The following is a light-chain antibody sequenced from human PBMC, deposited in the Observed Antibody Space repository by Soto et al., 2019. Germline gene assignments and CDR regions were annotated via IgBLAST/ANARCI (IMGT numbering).Light chain of an antibody. CDR3: QRYNNGPPVT. CDR1: QAINNY. J-gene: IGKJ3*01. CDR2: AAS. V-gene: IGKV1-27*01. Sequence: DIQMTQSPSSLSESVGDRVTITCRASQAINNYLAWYQQKPGKPPKLLIYAASTLQSGVPSRFSGGGSGTDFTLTINSLQPEDVATYYCQRYNNGPPVTFGPGTKV.